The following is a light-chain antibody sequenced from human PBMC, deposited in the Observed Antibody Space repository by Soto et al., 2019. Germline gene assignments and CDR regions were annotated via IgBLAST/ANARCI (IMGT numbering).Light chain of an antibody. CDR1: QTISGW. J-gene: IGKJ1*01. CDR2: DAS. Sequence: IPMTQAPSTRSAPVGGTVTITCRASQTISGWLAWYQQRPGKAPNLLIFDASSLESGVPSRFSGSGSGTTFTLTISSLQSDDFATYYCQHYNSYSEAFGQGTKVDIK. V-gene: IGKV1-5*01. CDR3: QHYNSYSEA.